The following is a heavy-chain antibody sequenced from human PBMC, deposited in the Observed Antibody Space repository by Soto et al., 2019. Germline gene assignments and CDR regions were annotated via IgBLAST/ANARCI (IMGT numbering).Heavy chain of an antibody. CDR2: IYYSGST. J-gene: IGHJ5*02. D-gene: IGHD4-17*01. V-gene: IGHV4-39*01. CDR3: ARHPDYGDNWFDP. Sequence: QLQLQESGPGLVKPSETLSLTCTVSGGSISSSSYYWGWIRQPPGKGLEWIGSIYYSGSTYYNPSLKSRVTISVDTSKNQFSLKLSSVTAADTAVYYCARHPDYGDNWFDPWGQGTLVTVSS. CDR1: GGSISSSSYY.